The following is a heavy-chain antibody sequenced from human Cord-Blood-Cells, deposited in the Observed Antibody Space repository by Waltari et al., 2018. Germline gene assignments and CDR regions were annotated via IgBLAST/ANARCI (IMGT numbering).Heavy chain of an antibody. CDR1: GLPVSGHC. V-gene: IGHV3-53*01. J-gene: IGHJ3*02. CDR2: IYSGGST. Sequence: EVQLVASGGGLIQPGGSLSLSCAASGLPVSGHCLSWVRQAPGKGLEWVSVIYSGGSTYYADSVKGRFTISRDNSKNTLYLQMNSLRAEDTAVYYCAREVDAFDIWGQGTMVTVSS. CDR3: AREVDAFDI.